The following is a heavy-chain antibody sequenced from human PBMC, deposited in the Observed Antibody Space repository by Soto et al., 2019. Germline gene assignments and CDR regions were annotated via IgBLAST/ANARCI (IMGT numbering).Heavy chain of an antibody. V-gene: IGHV3-23*01. Sequence: EVQLLESGGGLVQPGGSLRLSCAASGFTFSTYAMSWVRQAPGKGLEWVSVISSSGATTYYADSVKGRFTISRDNSQSTLSLQMNSLRAEDTAGYYWAKYFDLVPAAMGYYYYYGMDVWGQGTTVTVSS. CDR2: ISSSGATT. J-gene: IGHJ6*02. D-gene: IGHD2-2*01. CDR1: GFTFSTYA. CDR3: AKYFDLVPAAMGYYYYYGMDV.